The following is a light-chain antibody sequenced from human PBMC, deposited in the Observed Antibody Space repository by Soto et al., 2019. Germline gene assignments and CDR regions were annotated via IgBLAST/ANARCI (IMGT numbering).Light chain of an antibody. J-gene: IGKJ4*01. Sequence: EIVLTQSPATLSLSPGERATLSCRASQSLDNYLASYQHKPGQAPRLLIYDASTRATDIPPRFSGSGSGTDFTLTISSLEPEDFAVYYCQQRGHWPSFGGGTKVEIK. V-gene: IGKV3-11*01. CDR2: DAS. CDR3: QQRGHWPS. CDR1: QSLDNY.